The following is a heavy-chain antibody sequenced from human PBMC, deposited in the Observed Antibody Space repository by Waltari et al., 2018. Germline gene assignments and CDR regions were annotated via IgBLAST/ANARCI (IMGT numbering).Heavy chain of an antibody. D-gene: IGHD2-21*01. J-gene: IGHJ6*02. V-gene: IGHV1-46*01. CDR3: ALDTGALWMDV. CDR2: INPSGCSP. CDR1: EYTFTSSD. Sequence: QVQLVQSGAEVKKPGASVKISCKTSEYTFTSSDIHWVRQAPGQGLEWMGIINPSGCSPIYAQKFQGRVTMTRDTSTSTVYMELSSLRSDDTAVYYCALDTGALWMDVWGQGTTVTVSS.